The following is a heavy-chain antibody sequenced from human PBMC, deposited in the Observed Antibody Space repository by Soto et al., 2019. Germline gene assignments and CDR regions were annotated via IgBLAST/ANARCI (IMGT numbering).Heavy chain of an antibody. J-gene: IGHJ4*02. CDR1: GYIFTNYW. D-gene: IGHD2-2*01. V-gene: IGHV5-10-1*01. CDR3: ARCFSTSCPLDY. CDR2: IDPSDSYI. Sequence: PGESLKISCKGSGYIFTNYWISWVRQKPGQGLEWVGRIDPSDSYINYSPSFQGHVTVSADKSISTAYLQWGSLKASDTAMYYCARCFSTSCPLDYWGQGTLVTVSS.